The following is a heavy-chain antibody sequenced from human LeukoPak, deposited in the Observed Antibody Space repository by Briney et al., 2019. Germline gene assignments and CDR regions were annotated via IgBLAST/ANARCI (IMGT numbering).Heavy chain of an antibody. CDR2: IHYSGST. V-gene: IGHV4-59*12. CDR3: AREIYYDSSAYDY. CDR1: GGSISSYY. J-gene: IGHJ4*02. D-gene: IGHD3-22*01. Sequence: SETLSLTCTVSGGSISSYYWSWIRQPPGKGLEWIGYIHYSGSTNYNPSLKSRVTISVDTSKNQFSLKLSSLTAADTAIYYCAREIYYDSSAYDYWGQGTLVTVSS.